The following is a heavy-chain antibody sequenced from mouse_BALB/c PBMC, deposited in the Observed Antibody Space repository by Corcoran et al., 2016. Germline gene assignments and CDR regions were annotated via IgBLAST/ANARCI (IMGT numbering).Heavy chain of an antibody. V-gene: IGHV14-3*02. CDR1: GFNIKDTY. J-gene: IGHJ2*01. CDR3: ATCGNYESYFDY. Sequence: EVQLQQSGAELVKPGASVKLSCTASGFNIKDTYIHWVKQRPEQGLEWIGRIDPANGNSKYDPKFQGKATITADTSSNTANLQLSSLTSEDTAVYYCATCGNYESYFDYWGQGTTLTVSS. CDR2: IDPANGNS. D-gene: IGHD2-1*01.